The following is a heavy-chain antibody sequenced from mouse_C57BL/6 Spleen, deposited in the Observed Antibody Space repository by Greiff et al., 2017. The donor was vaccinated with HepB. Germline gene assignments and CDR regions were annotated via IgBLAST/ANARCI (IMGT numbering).Heavy chain of an antibody. Sequence: VQLQQSGPELVKPGASVKISCKASGYAFSSSWMNWVKQRPGKGLEWIGRIYPGDGDTNYNGKFKGKATLTADKSSSTAYMQLSSLTSEDSAVYFCAREYYCYAMDYWGQGTSVTVSS. V-gene: IGHV1-82*01. CDR2: IYPGDGDT. D-gene: IGHD1-1*01. CDR3: AREYYCYAMDY. CDR1: GYAFSSSW. J-gene: IGHJ4*01.